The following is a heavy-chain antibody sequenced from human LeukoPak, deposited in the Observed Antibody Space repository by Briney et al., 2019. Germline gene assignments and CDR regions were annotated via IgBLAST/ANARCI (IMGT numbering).Heavy chain of an antibody. CDR3: ARLKGRDSSGPEVY. J-gene: IGHJ4*02. CDR2: ISSSSSTI. V-gene: IGHV3-48*01. Sequence: PGGSLRLSCAASGFTFSSYGMHWVRQAPGKGLEWVSYISSSSSTIYYADSVKGRFTISRDNAKDSLYLQMNSLRAEDTAVYYCARLKGRDSSGPEVYWGQGTLVTVSS. CDR1: GFTFSSYG. D-gene: IGHD3-22*01.